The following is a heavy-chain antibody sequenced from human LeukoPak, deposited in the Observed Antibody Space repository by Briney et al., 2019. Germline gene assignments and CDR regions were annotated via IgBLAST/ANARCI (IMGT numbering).Heavy chain of an antibody. J-gene: IGHJ4*02. D-gene: IGHD3-22*01. CDR1: GYTFTSYG. V-gene: IGHV1-18*01. CDR2: ISAYNGNT. Sequence: ASVKVSCKASGYTFTSYGISWVRQAPGQGLEWMGWISAYNGNTNYAQKFQGRVTMTTDTSTSTAYMELRSLRSDDTAVYYCARARITMIVVAPDYWGQGTLVTVSS. CDR3: ARARITMIVVAPDY.